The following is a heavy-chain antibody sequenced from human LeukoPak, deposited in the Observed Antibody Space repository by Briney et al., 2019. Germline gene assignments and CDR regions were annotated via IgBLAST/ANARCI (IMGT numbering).Heavy chain of an antibody. Sequence: GGSLRLSCAASGFTFSSYAMSWVRQAPGKGLEWVSAISGSGGSTYYADSVKGRFTISRDNSKNTLSLQMNSLRAEDTAVYYCARQWPSRIAVAGTGDFDYWGQGTLVTVSS. V-gene: IGHV3-23*01. CDR1: GFTFSSYA. CDR3: ARQWPSRIAVAGTGDFDY. J-gene: IGHJ4*02. D-gene: IGHD6-19*01. CDR2: ISGSGGST.